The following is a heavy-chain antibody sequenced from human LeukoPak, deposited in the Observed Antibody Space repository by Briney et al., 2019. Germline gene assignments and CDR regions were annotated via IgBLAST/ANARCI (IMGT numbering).Heavy chain of an antibody. Sequence: GGSLRLSCVASGFSFSNYWMHWVRQAPGKGLVWVSRIKSDGSSTTYADSVKGRFTLPRDNAKNTLYLEMNSLRAEGTAVYYCARASTAVTTRDYFDYWGQGTLVTVSS. J-gene: IGHJ4*02. V-gene: IGHV3-74*01. CDR3: ARASTAVTTRDYFDY. CDR1: GFSFSNYW. CDR2: IKSDGSST. D-gene: IGHD4-17*01.